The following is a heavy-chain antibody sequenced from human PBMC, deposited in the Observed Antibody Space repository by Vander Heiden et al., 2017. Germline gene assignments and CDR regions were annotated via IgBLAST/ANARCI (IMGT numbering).Heavy chain of an antibody. V-gene: IGHV3-23*01. J-gene: IGHJ3*02. CDR2: ISGSGGST. CDR3: AKSDPEWLLNAFDI. CDR1: GFTFSSYA. D-gene: IGHD3-3*01. Sequence: EVQLLESGGGLVQPGGSLRRPFAASGFTFSSYAMSGVRQAPGKGLELVSAISGSGGSTYYADSVKGRFTISRDNSKNTLYLQMNSLRAEDTAVYYCAKSDPEWLLNAFDIWGQGTMVTVSS.